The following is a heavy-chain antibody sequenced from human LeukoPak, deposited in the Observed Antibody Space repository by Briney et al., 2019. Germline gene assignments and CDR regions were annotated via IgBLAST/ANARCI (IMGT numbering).Heavy chain of an antibody. CDR3: VRDRAEGRAWVEFDP. V-gene: IGHV3-66*02. Sequence: GGSLRLSCAASGFTVSSYGMSWVRQAPGKGPEWVSLVYSDGVTRYADSVQGRFTISRDNSKNTVYLQMNNLRVEDTAVYHCVRDRAEGRAWVEFDPWGQGTLVTVSS. CDR1: GFTVSSYG. J-gene: IGHJ5*02. CDR2: VYSDGVT.